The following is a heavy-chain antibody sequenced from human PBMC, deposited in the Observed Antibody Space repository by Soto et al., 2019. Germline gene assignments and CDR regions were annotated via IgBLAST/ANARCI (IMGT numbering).Heavy chain of an antibody. D-gene: IGHD1-20*01. CDR3: ATVHNTSRSFDY. CDR1: GFTFSIYA. Sequence: QSGGSLRLSCAASGFTFSIYAMTWVRQAPGKGLEWVSTTGGSGRTTYYADSVKGRFTVSRDNSKNTLDLQMSSLRAEDTAAYYCATVHNTSRSFDYWGQGTLVTVSS. J-gene: IGHJ4*02. V-gene: IGHV3-23*01. CDR2: TGGSGRTT.